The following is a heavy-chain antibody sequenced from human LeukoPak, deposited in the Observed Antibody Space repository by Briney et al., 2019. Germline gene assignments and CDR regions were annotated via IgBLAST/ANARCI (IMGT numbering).Heavy chain of an antibody. J-gene: IGHJ6*03. Sequence: GGSLRLSCAASGFTFNNYWMSWVRQGPGKGLEWVANIKQDRGEKYYVDSLKGRFTISRDNAKNSLFLQMNSLRAEDTAVYYCARGQRIVDYFAVAVSYYYYMDVWGKGTTVTISS. CDR2: IKQDRGEK. CDR1: GFTFNNYW. D-gene: IGHD6-19*01. V-gene: IGHV3-7*03. CDR3: ARGQRIVDYFAVAVSYYYYMDV.